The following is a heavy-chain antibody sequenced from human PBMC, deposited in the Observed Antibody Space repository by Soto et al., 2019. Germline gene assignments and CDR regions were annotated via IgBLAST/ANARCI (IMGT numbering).Heavy chain of an antibody. D-gene: IGHD6-6*01. CDR1: GFTFSSYA. Sequence: GSLRLSCAASGFTFSSYAMSWVRQAPGKGLEWVSAISGSGGSTYYADSVKGRFTISRDNSKNTLYLQMNSLRAEDTAVYYCAFPYSSSSNFDYWGQGTLVTVSS. CDR3: AFPYSSSSNFDY. CDR2: ISGSGGST. V-gene: IGHV3-23*01. J-gene: IGHJ4*02.